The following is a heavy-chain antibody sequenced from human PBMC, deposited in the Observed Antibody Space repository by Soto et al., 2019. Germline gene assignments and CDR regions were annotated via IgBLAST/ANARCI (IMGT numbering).Heavy chain of an antibody. CDR1: GGSISSGGYS. CDR3: ARGPPLLW. Sequence: SSETLSLTCAVSGGSISSGGYSWSWIRQPPGKGLECIGYIYHSVSTYYNPSLKSRVTISVDRSKNQFSLKLSSVTAADTAVYYCARGPPLLWWSQGTLVT. V-gene: IGHV4-30-2*01. D-gene: IGHD2-21*01. CDR2: IYHSVST. J-gene: IGHJ4*02.